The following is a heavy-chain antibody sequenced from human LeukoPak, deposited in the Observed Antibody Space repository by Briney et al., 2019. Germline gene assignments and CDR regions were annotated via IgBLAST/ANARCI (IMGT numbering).Heavy chain of an antibody. J-gene: IGHJ6*02. Sequence: PGGSLRLSCAVSGFTFSTYWMRWVRQAPGKGLEWVANIEQDGSEKYYVDSVKGRFTISRDNTKNALYLQMNSLRAEDTAVYYCARDRSVYDYYAMDVWGQGTTVTVSS. CDR1: GFTFSTYW. CDR2: IEQDGSEK. D-gene: IGHD2-15*01. V-gene: IGHV3-7*03. CDR3: ARDRSVYDYYAMDV.